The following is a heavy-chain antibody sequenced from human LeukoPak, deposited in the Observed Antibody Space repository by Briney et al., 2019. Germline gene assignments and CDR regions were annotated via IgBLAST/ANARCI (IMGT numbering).Heavy chain of an antibody. CDR2: IYTSGST. D-gene: IGHD5-18*01. J-gene: IGHJ4*02. Sequence: SETLSLTCTVSGGSISSYYWSWIRQPARKGLECIGRIYTSGSTNYNPSLKSRVTMSVDTSKNQFSLKLSSVTAADTAVYYCARDGSPKGGYGLDYWGQGTLVTVSS. CDR1: GGSISSYY. CDR3: ARDGSPKGGYGLDY. V-gene: IGHV4-4*07.